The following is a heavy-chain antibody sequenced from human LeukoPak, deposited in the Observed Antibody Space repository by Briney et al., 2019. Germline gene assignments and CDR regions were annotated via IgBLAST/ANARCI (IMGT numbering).Heavy chain of an antibody. CDR1: GGSISSYY. D-gene: IGHD1-26*01. CDR2: IYYSGST. V-gene: IGHV4-59*01. J-gene: IGHJ1*01. CDR3: ARSPVQWETKITLGYFQH. Sequence: SETLSLTCTVSGGSISSYYWSWIRQPPGKGLEWIGYIYYSGSTNYNPSLKSRVTISVDTSKNQFSLKLSSVTAADTAVYYCARSPVQWETKITLGYFQHWGQGTLVTVSS.